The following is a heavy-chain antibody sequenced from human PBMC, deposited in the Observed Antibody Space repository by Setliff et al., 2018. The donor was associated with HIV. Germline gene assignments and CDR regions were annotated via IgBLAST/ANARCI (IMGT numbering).Heavy chain of an antibody. V-gene: IGHV3-21*01. Sequence: PGGSLRLSCAASGFTFNSYNMNWVRQAPGKGLEWVSSISSTSSYIYYADSVKGRFTISRDNAKNSLYLQMNSLRAEDTAVYYCARAIPLVPFDYWGQGTPVTVSS. CDR2: ISSTSSYI. D-gene: IGHD6-13*01. CDR1: GFTFNSYN. CDR3: ARAIPLVPFDY. J-gene: IGHJ4*02.